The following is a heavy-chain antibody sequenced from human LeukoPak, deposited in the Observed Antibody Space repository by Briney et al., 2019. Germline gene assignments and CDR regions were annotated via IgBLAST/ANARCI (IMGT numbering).Heavy chain of an antibody. Sequence: PGGSLTLSCAVYGFTFSSYDRHWVRQAPGKGLEWVAFIWYDGSNNYYADSVNGRFTISRDNSKNTLYLQMNSLRAEDTAVYYCARLWFGEGSFDWFDPWGQGTLVTVSS. CDR2: IWYDGSNN. CDR3: ARLWFGEGSFDWFDP. CDR1: GFTFSSYD. J-gene: IGHJ5*02. V-gene: IGHV3-30*02. D-gene: IGHD3-10*01.